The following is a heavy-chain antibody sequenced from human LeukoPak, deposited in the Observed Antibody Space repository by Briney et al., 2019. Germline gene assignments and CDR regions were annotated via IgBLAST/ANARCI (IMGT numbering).Heavy chain of an antibody. CDR2: INHSGST. V-gene: IGHV4-34*01. Sequence: SETLSLTCAVYGGSFSGYYWSWIRQPPGKGLEWIGEINHSGSTNYNPSFKSRVTISVDTSKNQFSLKLSSVTAADTAVYYCARAPYYYDSSGYFPYFDYWGQGTLVTVSS. CDR1: GGSFSGYY. D-gene: IGHD3-22*01. CDR3: ARAPYYYDSSGYFPYFDY. J-gene: IGHJ4*02.